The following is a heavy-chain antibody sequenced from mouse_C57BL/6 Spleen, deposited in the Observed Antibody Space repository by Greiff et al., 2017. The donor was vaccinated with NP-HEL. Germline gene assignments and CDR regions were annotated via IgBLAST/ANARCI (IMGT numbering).Heavy chain of an antibody. V-gene: IGHV1-50*01. CDR3: ARVSNYIDY. J-gene: IGHJ2*01. CDR1: GYTFTSYW. CDR2: IDPSDSYT. Sequence: QVQLQQPGAELVKPGASVKLSCKASGYTFTSYWMQWVKQRPGQGLEWIGEIDPSDSYTNYNQKFKGKATLTVDTSSSTAYMQLSSLTSEDSAVYYCARVSNYIDYWGQGTTLTVSS. D-gene: IGHD5-1*01.